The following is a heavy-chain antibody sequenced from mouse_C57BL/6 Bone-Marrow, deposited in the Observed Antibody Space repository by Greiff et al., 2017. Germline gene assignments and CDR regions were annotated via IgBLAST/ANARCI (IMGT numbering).Heavy chain of an antibody. CDR3: ARHVWLGWYCDV. J-gene: IGHJ1*03. Sequence: EVKLMESGGDLVKPGGSLKLSCAASGFTFSSYGMSWVRQTPDKRLEWVATISSGGSYTYYPDSVKGRFTISRDNAKNTLYLQMSSLKSEDTAMYYCARHVWLGWYCDVWGTGTTVTVSS. V-gene: IGHV5-6*01. D-gene: IGHD2-2*01. CDR1: GFTFSSYG. CDR2: ISSGGSYT.